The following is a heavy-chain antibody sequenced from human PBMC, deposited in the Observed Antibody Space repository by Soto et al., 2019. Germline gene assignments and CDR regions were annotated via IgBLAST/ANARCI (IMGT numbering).Heavy chain of an antibody. CDR3: ATYLARYVKAVAGFRY. CDR2: IIPIFGTA. D-gene: IGHD6-19*01. Sequence: SVKVSCKACGGTFSSYAISWVRQAPGQGLEWMGGIIPIFGTANYAQKFQGRVTITADESTSTAYMELSSLRSEDTAVYYCATYLARYVKAVAGFRYWGQGTLVTVSS. V-gene: IGHV1-69*13. J-gene: IGHJ4*02. CDR1: GGTFSSYA.